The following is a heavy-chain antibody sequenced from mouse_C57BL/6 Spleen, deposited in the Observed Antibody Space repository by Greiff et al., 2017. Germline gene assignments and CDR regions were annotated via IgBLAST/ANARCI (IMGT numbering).Heavy chain of an antibody. V-gene: IGHV14-1*01. J-gene: IGHJ4*01. CDR3: TTIYYDYDYYAMDY. CDR1: GFNIKDYY. D-gene: IGHD2-4*01. Sequence: DVKLQESGAELVRPGASVKLSCTASGFNIKDYYMHWVKQRPEQGLEWIGRIDPEDGDTEYAPKFQGKATMTADTSSNTAYLQLSSLTSEDTAVYYCTTIYYDYDYYAMDYWGQGTSVTVSS. CDR2: IDPEDGDT.